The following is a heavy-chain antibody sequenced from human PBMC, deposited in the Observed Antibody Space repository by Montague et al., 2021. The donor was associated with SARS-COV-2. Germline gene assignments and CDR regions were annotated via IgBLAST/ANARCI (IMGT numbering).Heavy chain of an antibody. V-gene: IGHV4-34*01. CDR1: GESFSGFF. Sequence: SETLSLTCAVYGESFSGFFWSWIRQPPGKGLEWIAEINDRGVTNYNYNPSLGSRVTISADTSKNQFSLKLRSVTAADTAVYYCARWDPRTLTVISLRGKSANDYWGQGTLVTVSS. CDR3: ARWDPRTLTVISLRGKSANDY. D-gene: IGHD4-11*01. CDR2: INDRGVTNY. J-gene: IGHJ4*02.